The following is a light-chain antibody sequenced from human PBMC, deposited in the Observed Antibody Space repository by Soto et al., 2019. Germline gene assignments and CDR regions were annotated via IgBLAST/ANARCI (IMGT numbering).Light chain of an antibody. Sequence: EIVLTQSPGTLSLSPGERAALSCRASQSVSYSYLAWYRQKPGQAPRLLIYGASSRATGIPDRVSGSGSGTDFTLTISRLEPEDFAVYYCQQYGSSQSFGQGTKVEIK. J-gene: IGKJ1*01. CDR3: QQYGSSQS. CDR2: GAS. CDR1: QSVSYSY. V-gene: IGKV3-20*01.